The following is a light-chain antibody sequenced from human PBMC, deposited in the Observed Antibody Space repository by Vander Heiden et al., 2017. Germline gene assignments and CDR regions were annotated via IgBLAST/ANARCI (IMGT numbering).Light chain of an antibody. Sequence: SYVLTQPPSASVAPGQTATITCGGNNIGGKLVHWYQQTPGQAPVLVVYDNSDQPSGIPERFSGSNSGNTATLSISRVEAGDEADYYCQVWDSSNVHADVEFGGGTKLTVL. CDR3: QVWDSSNVHADVE. V-gene: IGLV3-21*02. CDR2: DNS. J-gene: IGLJ2*01. CDR1: NIGGKL.